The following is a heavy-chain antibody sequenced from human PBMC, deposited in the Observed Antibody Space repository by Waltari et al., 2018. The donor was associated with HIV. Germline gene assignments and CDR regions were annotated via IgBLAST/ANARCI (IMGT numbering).Heavy chain of an antibody. V-gene: IGHV3-23*01. J-gene: IGHJ5*02. CDR2: ISGSGGNT. Sequence: EVQLLESGGGLVQPGGSLRLSCAASGFTFSSYAMRWVLQATGKGLEWVSSISGSGGNTNYADSVKGRFTISRDNSKNTLYLQMNSLRAEDTALYYCAKDRPVLPSAHGGNWFDPWGQGTLVTVSS. CDR3: AKDRPVLPSAHGGNWFDP. CDR1: GFTFSSYA. D-gene: IGHD2-2*01.